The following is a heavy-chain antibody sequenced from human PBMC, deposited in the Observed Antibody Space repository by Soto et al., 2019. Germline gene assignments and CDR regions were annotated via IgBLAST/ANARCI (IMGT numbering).Heavy chain of an antibody. V-gene: IGHV3-74*01. D-gene: IGHD3-22*01. CDR1: GSTFRSSW. J-gene: IGHJ6*02. CDR3: ARAIAYYGLDV. CDR2: TNEDGSIT. Sequence: GESLRLSGAASGSTFRSSWMNWVRQAPGMGPVWVSRTNEDGSITSYADSVKGRFAISRDNAKNTLYLQMNSLRAEDTDVDYCARAIAYYGLDVWGQGTTVTVS.